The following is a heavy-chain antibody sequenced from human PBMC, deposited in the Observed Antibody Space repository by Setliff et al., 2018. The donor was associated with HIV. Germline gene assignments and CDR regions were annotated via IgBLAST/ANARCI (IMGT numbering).Heavy chain of an antibody. CDR1: GGSISSSSYY. V-gene: IGHV4-61*02. Sequence: SETLSLTCTVSGGSISSSSYYWGWIRQPAGKGLEWIGRIHTSGNTNYNPSLKSRVTISVDTSKKQFSLRLTSVTASDTAVYYCARQAIFGYYDSSGYLDYWGQGTLVTVSS. CDR2: IHTSGNT. D-gene: IGHD3-22*01. CDR3: ARQAIFGYYDSSGYLDY. J-gene: IGHJ4*02.